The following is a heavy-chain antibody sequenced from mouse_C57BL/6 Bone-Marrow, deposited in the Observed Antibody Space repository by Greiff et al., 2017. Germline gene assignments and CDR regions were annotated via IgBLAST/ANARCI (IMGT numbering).Heavy chain of an antibody. CDR1: GYTFTDYY. Sequence: VQLQQSGAELVRPGASVKLSCKASGYTFTDYYINWVKQRPGQGLEWIARIYPGSGNTYYNEKFKGKATLTAEKSSSTAYMQLSSLTSEDSAVYFCARDYGRSPDAMDYWGQGTSVTVSS. CDR3: ARDYGRSPDAMDY. CDR2: IYPGSGNT. D-gene: IGHD1-1*01. J-gene: IGHJ4*01. V-gene: IGHV1-76*01.